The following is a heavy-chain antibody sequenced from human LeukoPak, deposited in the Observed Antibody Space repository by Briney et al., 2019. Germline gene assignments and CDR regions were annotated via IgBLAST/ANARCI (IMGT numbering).Heavy chain of an antibody. CDR1: GGSFSGYY. CDR2: INHSGST. V-gene: IGHV4-34*01. Sequence: SETLSLTCAVCGGSFSGYYWSWIRQPPGKGLEWIGEINHSGSTNYNPSLKSRVTISVDTSKNQFSLKLSSATAADTAVYYCARSTPTVPDRRVDYWGQGTLVTVSS. CDR3: ARSTPTVPDRRVDY. D-gene: IGHD4-17*01. J-gene: IGHJ4*02.